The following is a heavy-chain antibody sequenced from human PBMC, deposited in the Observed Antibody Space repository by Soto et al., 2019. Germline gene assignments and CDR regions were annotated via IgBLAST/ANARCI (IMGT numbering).Heavy chain of an antibody. CDR2: IWYDGSNK. J-gene: IGHJ4*02. CDR1: GFTFSSYG. CDR3: ARELEAEAFDY. D-gene: IGHD1-1*01. V-gene: IGHV3-33*01. Sequence: QVQLVESGGGVVQPGRSPRLSCAASGFTFSSYGMHWVRQAPGKGLEWVAVIWYDGSNKYYADSVKGRFTISRDNSKNTLYLQMNSLRAEDTAVYYCARELEAEAFDYWGQGTLVTVSS.